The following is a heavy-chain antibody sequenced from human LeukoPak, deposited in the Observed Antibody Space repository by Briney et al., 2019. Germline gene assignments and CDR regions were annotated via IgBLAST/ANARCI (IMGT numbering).Heavy chain of an antibody. V-gene: IGHV4-59*01. CDR1: GGSISSYY. CDR3: ARAEGSSTSCYIYFQH. J-gene: IGHJ1*01. D-gene: IGHD2-2*02. CDR2: IYYSGST. Sequence: PSETLSLTCTVSGGSISSYYWSWIRQPPGKGLEWIGYIYYSGSTNYNPSLKSRVTISVDTSKNQFSLKLSSVTAADTAVYYCARAEGSSTSCYIYFQHWGQGTLLTVSS.